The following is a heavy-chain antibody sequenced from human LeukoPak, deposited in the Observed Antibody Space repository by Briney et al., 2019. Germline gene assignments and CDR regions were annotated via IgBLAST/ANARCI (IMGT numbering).Heavy chain of an antibody. CDR2: INTDGSST. Sequence: PGGSLRLSCAASGFTFSSYWMHWVRQAPGKGLVWVSRINTDGSSTSYADSVKGRFTISRDNSKNTLYLQMGSLRAEDMAVYYCARGRGPARYCSSTSCSYMDVWGKGTTVTVSS. V-gene: IGHV3-74*01. J-gene: IGHJ6*03. D-gene: IGHD2-2*01. CDR3: ARGRGPARYCSSTSCSYMDV. CDR1: GFTFSSYW.